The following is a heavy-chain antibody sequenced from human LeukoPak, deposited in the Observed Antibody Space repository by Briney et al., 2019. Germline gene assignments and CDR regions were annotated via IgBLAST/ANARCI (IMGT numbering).Heavy chain of an antibody. V-gene: IGHV3-30*01. CDR1: GFTFSRNV. CDR2: ILYDGNNK. CDR3: ARGGIPTGPYYYFYYMDV. D-gene: IGHD3-10*01. J-gene: IGHJ6*03. Sequence: PGSSLRLSCAASGFTFSRNVMHWVRQAPGKGLEWVALILYDGNNKFYADSVKGRFTISRDNSRNTLFLQMNSLRGEDAAVYSCARGGIPTGPYYYFYYMDVWGKGTAVTVSS.